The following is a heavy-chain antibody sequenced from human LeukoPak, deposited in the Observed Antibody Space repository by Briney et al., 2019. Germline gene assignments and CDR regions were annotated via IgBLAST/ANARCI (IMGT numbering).Heavy chain of an antibody. J-gene: IGHJ4*02. CDR3: ARGPREYYDSSGYPPIGY. CDR1: DGSFSGYY. D-gene: IGHD3-22*01. CDR2: ISHSGST. V-gene: IGHV4-34*01. Sequence: SETLSLTCAVYDGSFSGYYWSLIRQPPGKGLEWIGEISHSGSTNYNPSLKSRVTISVDTSKNQFSLKLSSVTAADTAVYYCARGPREYYDSSGYPPIGYWGQGTLVTVSS.